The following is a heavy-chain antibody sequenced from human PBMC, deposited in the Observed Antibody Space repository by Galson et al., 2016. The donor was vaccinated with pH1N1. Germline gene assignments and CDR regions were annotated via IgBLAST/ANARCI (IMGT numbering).Heavy chain of an antibody. J-gene: IGHJ4*02. D-gene: IGHD7-27*01. CDR1: GYTFTREY. Sequence: SCKASGYTFTREYIHWVRQAPGQGLEWMGVIDPSNGGTTYSQNFQGLVTMTRDTSTNTVYMGLSGLKSEDTAVYFCIRDLGRLRDYWGRGVPIIVSS. CDR2: IDPSNGGT. V-gene: IGHV1-46*01. CDR3: IRDLGRLRDY.